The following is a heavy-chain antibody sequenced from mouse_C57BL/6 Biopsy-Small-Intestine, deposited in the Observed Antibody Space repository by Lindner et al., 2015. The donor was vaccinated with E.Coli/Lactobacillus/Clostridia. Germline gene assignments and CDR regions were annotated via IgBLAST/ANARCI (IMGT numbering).Heavy chain of an antibody. CDR2: IDPENGDT. V-gene: IGHV14-4*01. CDR1: DFNIKDDY. J-gene: IGHJ4*01. CDR3: TLGDREGYYYAMDY. Sequence: EVQLQESGAELVRPGASVKLSCTASDFNIKDDYMHWVKQRPEQGLEWIGWIDPENGDTEYGSKFQGKATITADTSSNTAYPQLSSLTSEDTAVYYCTLGDREGYYYAMDYWGQGTSVTVSS. D-gene: IGHD2-14*01.